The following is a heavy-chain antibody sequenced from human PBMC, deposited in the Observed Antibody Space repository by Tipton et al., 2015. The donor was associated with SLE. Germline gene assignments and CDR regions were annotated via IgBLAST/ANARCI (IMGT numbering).Heavy chain of an antibody. CDR1: GVSITSDY. V-gene: IGHV4-59*01. Sequence: TLSLTCTVSGVSITSDYWSWIRQSPGKGLEWIAYIYYSASTNYNPSFKSRVTISRDVSKNQFSLKLNSVTAADTAVYYCARSYYYEYFHLWGQGTLVTVSS. CDR2: IYYSAST. D-gene: IGHD3-10*01. J-gene: IGHJ1*01. CDR3: ARSYYYEYFHL.